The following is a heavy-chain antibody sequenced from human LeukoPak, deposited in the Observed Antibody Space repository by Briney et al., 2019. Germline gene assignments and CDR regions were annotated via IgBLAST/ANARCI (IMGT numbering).Heavy chain of an antibody. D-gene: IGHD3-10*01. CDR2: INSGGGT. CDR1: GFTISGFY. CDR3: AREVYDSYDY. J-gene: IGHJ4*02. Sequence: GGSLRLSCAASGFTISGFYMTWVRQAPGKGLEWVSVINSGGGTYYADSVRGRFTISRDNSKNTLSLQMNSLRAEDTAVYYCAREVYDSYDYWGQGTLVTVSS. V-gene: IGHV3-66*01.